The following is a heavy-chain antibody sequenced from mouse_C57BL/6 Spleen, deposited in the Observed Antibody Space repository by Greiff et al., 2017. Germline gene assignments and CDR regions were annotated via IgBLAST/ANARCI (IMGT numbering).Heavy chain of an antibody. CDR3: TGHLY. J-gene: IGHJ3*01. Sequence: EVMLVESGGGLVQPGGSMKLSCVASGFTFSNYWMNWVRQSPEKGLEWVAQISLNSDNYATNYAESVKGRFTISRDDSKSSVYLQMNNLRAEDTGIYYCTGHLYWGQGTLVTVSA. CDR1: GFTFSNYW. CDR2: ISLNSDNYAT. V-gene: IGHV6-3*01.